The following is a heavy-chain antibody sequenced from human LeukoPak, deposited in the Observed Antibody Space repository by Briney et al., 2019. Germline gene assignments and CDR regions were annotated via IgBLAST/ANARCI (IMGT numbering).Heavy chain of an antibody. V-gene: IGHV4-4*07. D-gene: IGHD6-13*01. CDR1: GDSISGYY. CDR3: ARGGIAAPGYYYYYYMDV. J-gene: IGHJ6*03. CDR2: IYTSGDT. Sequence: SETLSLTCTVSGDSISGYYWSWVRQPAGKGLEWIGRIYTSGDTNYSPSLKRRLTLSLDTSKNQFSLKLTSVTAADTAVYYCARGGIAAPGYYYYYYMDVWGKGTTVTVSS.